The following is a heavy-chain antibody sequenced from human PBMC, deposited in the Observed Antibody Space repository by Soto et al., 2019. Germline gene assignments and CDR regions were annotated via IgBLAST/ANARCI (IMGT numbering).Heavy chain of an antibody. V-gene: IGHV3-23*01. J-gene: IGHJ4*02. CDR3: ARRSSSWYFDY. CDR2: ISGSGDST. Sequence: GSLRLSCAASGFTFSSYAMNWVRQAPGKGLEWVSVISGSGDSTYYADSVKGRFTISRDNSKNTLYLQMNSLRAEDTAVYYCARRSSSWYFDYWGQGTLVTVSS. D-gene: IGHD6-13*01. CDR1: GFTFSSYA.